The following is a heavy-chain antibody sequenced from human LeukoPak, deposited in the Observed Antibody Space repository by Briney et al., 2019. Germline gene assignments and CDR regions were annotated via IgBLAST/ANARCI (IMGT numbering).Heavy chain of an antibody. CDR1: GGSISSYY. V-gene: IGHV4-59*01. J-gene: IGHJ4*02. CDR2: IYYSGST. Sequence: SETLSLTCTVSGGSISSYYWSWIRQPPGKGLEWIGYIYYSGSTNYNPSLKSRVTISVDTSKNQFSLKLTSVTAADTAVYYCAREERAFDYWGQGTLVTVSS. CDR3: AREERAFDY.